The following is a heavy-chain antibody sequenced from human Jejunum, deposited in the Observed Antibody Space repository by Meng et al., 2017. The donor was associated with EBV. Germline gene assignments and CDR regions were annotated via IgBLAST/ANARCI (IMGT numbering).Heavy chain of an antibody. CDR1: GFTFSNHG. V-gene: IGHV3-30*18. Sequence: QVQLVGSGGGVVQPGGSLRLSCAASGFTFSNHGMHWVRQAPGKGLEWVAIISFDGSDIYYADSVKGRFTISRDNSKNTLYLQMNSLRAEDTAVYYCAKAIEVMGYYSDYWGQGTLVTVSS. CDR2: ISFDGSDI. D-gene: IGHD2-21*01. J-gene: IGHJ4*02. CDR3: AKAIEVMGYYSDY.